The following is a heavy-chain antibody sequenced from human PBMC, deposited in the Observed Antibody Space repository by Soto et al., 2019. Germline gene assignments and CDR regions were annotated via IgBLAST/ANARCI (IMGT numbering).Heavy chain of an antibody. CDR1: GDSMSNYY. D-gene: IGHD6-6*01. Sequence: PSETLSLTCTVSGDSMSNYYWSWIRQPPGMALECIGYTYYRGSTHYNPSLKSRVTISVDTSKNRFSLKLSSVTAADTAVYYCASSLYRSSSYFDSWGQGTLVTVS. J-gene: IGHJ4*02. CDR2: TYYRGST. V-gene: IGHV4-59*01. CDR3: ASSLYRSSSYFDS.